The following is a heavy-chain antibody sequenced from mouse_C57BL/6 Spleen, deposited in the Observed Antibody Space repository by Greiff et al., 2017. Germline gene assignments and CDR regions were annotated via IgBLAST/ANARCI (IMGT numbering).Heavy chain of an antibody. CDR3: ARSLITTVFDY. CDR2: INPNNGGT. Sequence: VQLKQSGPELVKPGASVKIPCKASGYTFTDYNMDWVKQSHGKSLEWIGDINPNNGGTIYNQKFKGKATLTVDKSSSTAYMELRSLTSEDTAVYYCARSLITTVFDYWGQGTTLTVSS. CDR1: GYTFTDYN. D-gene: IGHD1-1*01. V-gene: IGHV1-18*01. J-gene: IGHJ2*01.